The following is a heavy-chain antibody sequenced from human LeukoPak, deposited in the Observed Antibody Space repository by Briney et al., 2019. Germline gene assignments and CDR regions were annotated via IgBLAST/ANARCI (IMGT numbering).Heavy chain of an antibody. V-gene: IGHV3-7*03. CDR1: GFTFSSYW. Sequence: GGSLRLSCAASGFTFSSYWMSWVRQAPGKGLEWVANIKQDGSEKYYVDSVKGRLTISRDNAKNSLYLQMNSLRAEDTAVYYCAREELLWFGDPNWFDPWGQGTLVTVSS. J-gene: IGHJ5*02. CDR3: AREELLWFGDPNWFDP. CDR2: IKQDGSEK. D-gene: IGHD3-10*01.